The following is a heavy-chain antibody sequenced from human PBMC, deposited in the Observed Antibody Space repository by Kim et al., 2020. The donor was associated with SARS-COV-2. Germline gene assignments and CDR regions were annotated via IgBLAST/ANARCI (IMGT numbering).Heavy chain of an antibody. CDR3: ARAGKWLGQKGWFDP. J-gene: IGHJ5*02. Sequence: GGSLRLSCAASGFTFSSYAMHWVRQAPGKGLEWVAVISYDGSNKYYADSVKGRFTISRDNSKNTLYLQMNSLRAEDTAVYYCARAGKWLGQKGWFDPWG. D-gene: IGHD6-19*01. CDR1: GFTFSSYA. V-gene: IGHV3-30*04. CDR2: ISYDGSNK.